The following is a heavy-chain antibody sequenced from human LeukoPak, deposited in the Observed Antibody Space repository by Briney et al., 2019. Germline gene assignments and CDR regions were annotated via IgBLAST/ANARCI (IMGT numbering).Heavy chain of an antibody. CDR1: GGTFSSYA. CDR3: ASLYYYGSGSYYSAY. D-gene: IGHD3-10*01. Sequence: ASVKVSCKASGGTFSSYAISWVRQAPGQGLEWMGGIIPIFGTANYAQKFQGRVTIIADESTSTAYMELSSLRSEDTAVYYCASLYYYGSGSYYSAYWGQGTLVTVSS. V-gene: IGHV1-69*13. CDR2: IIPIFGTA. J-gene: IGHJ4*02.